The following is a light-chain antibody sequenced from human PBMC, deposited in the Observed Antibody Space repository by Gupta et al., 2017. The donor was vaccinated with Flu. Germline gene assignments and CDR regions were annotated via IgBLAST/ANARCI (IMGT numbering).Light chain of an antibody. V-gene: IGLV1-47*01. CDR3: AAWDDSLSGWV. CDR2: RSN. J-gene: IGLJ2*01. Sequence: SSSNIGTNCVYWYEQIPGTAPKLLIYRSNQRPSGVPDRFSGSKSGNSAALAISGLRSEDEADYYCAAWDDSLSGWVFGGGTKVTVL. CDR1: SSNIGTNC.